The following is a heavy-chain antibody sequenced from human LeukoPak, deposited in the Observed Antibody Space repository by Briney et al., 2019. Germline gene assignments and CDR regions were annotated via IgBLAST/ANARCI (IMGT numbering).Heavy chain of an antibody. CDR1: GGTFNRHD. V-gene: IGHV1-69*04. D-gene: IGHD6-13*01. J-gene: IGHJ4*02. CDR2: IIPILNIA. Sequence: SVKVSFKASGGTFNRHDFSWVRQAPGQGLEWMGRIIPILNIANSAQKFQDRVTITADKSTSTAYMELSSLRSEDTAVYYCARESLAGGIAAADPFDYWGQGTLVTVSS. CDR3: ARESLAGGIAAADPFDY.